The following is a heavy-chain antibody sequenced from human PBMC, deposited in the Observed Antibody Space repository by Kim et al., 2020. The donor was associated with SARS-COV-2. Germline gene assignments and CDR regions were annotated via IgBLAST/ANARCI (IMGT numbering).Heavy chain of an antibody. V-gene: IGHV3-7*03. D-gene: IGHD3-16*01. J-gene: IGHJ6*04. CDR1: GFFFSDYW. Sequence: GGSLRLSCAASGFFFSDYWMSWVRQAPGKGLEWVANIKEDESEKYSVDSVKGRFTISRDNAKNSLYLQMNSLRAEDTAVYYCARDRVPPGGDSYGVDVWGKGTTVTVCS. CDR3: ARDRVPPGGDSYGVDV. CDR2: IKEDESEK.